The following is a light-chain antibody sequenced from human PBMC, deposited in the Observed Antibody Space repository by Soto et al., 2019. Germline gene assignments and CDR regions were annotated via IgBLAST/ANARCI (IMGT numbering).Light chain of an antibody. CDR1: NFGSKS. V-gene: IGLV3-21*02. CDR2: DEN. J-gene: IGLJ1*01. CDR3: QVLDSSSDHYV. Sequence: SYELTQPPSVSVAPGQTARITCGGNNFGSKSVHWYQQKPGHAPVLVVYDENDRPSGIPERFSGSNSGNTATLAISRVEAGDEADYYCQVLDSSSDHYVFGTGTKVTVL.